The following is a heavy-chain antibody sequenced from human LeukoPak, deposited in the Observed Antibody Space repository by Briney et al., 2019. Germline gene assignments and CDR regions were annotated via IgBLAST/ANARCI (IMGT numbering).Heavy chain of an antibody. D-gene: IGHD6-19*01. V-gene: IGHV4-61*02. J-gene: IGHJ4*02. CDR3: ASSSGIAVAVPDY. Sequence: SQTLSLTCTVSGGSISSGSYYWSWIRQPAGKGLEWIGRIYTSGSTNYNPSLKSRVTISVDTSKNQFSLKLSSVTAADTAVYYCASSSGIAVAVPDYWGQGTLVTVSS. CDR1: GGSISSGSYY. CDR2: IYTSGST.